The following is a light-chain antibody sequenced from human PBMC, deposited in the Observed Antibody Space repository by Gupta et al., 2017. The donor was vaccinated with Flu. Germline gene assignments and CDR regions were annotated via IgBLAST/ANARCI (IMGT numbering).Light chain of an antibody. CDR3: CSYAGSSTYV. Sequence: QSALSQPASVSGSPGQSITISCNGTSSDVGSYNLVSWYQQHHGKAPKLMIYEGSKWPSWVSNRFSCYKSCNTASLTISGLQAEDEADYYCCSYAGSSTYVFGTGTKVTVL. V-gene: IGLV2-23*01. J-gene: IGLJ1*01. CDR1: SSDVGSYNL. CDR2: EGS.